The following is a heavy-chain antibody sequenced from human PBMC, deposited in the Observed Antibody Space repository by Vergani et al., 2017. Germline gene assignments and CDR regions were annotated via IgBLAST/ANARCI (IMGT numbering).Heavy chain of an antibody. V-gene: IGHV3-7*01. D-gene: IGHD3-10*01. CDR2: IKRDGTET. CDR1: GFTFSSYS. J-gene: IGHJ4*02. CDR3: ARDQDTMVRGVITYYFDY. Sequence: EVQLVESGGGLVQPGGSLRLSCAASGFTFSSYSMNWVRQAPGKGLEWVASIKRDGTETFYVDSVKGRFTISRDNAKTTLYLQMNSLRDEDRGVYYCARDQDTMVRGVITYYFDYWGQGTLVTVSS.